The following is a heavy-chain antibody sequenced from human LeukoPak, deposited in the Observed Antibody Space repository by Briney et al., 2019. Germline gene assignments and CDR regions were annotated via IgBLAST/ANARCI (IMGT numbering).Heavy chain of an antibody. D-gene: IGHD4-17*01. V-gene: IGHV3-23*01. CDR2: IRGSGVTT. CDR1: GFTFSSYA. J-gene: IGHJ4*02. CDR3: ARETGSAVGSTDFDY. Sequence: GGSLRLSCAASGFTFSSYAMNWVRQAPGKGLEWVSVIRGSGVTTYYADSVKGRFTISRDNSNNTLYLQMNSLRAEDTALYYCARETGSAVGSTDFDYWGQGTLVTVSS.